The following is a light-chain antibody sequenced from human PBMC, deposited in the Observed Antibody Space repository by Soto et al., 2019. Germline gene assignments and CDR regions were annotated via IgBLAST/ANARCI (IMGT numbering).Light chain of an antibody. CDR1: QGITNS. CDR3: QKYNSAPFT. CDR2: AAS. J-gene: IGKJ3*01. V-gene: IGKV1-27*01. Sequence: DIQMTQSPSSLSASVGDTVAITCRASQGITNSLACYQQKPGKVPNLLIYAASTLQSGVPSRFSGSGSGTDFTLTISSLQPEDVATYYCQKYNSAPFTFGPGTKVDIK.